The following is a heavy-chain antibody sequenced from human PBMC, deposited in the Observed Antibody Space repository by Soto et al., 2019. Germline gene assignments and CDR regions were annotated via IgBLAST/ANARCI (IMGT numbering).Heavy chain of an antibody. CDR3: AKDLTDYYDSGGYYGIDALDN. J-gene: IGHJ3*02. D-gene: IGHD3-22*01. V-gene: IGHV3-23*01. Sequence: EVQLLESGGGLVQPGGSLRLSCAASGFTFNNYAMNWVRQAPGKGLEWVSSISHSGASTYYADSVKGRFTVSRDNSKNTVYLQMNSLGAEDMALYYCAKDLTDYYDSGGYYGIDALDNWGQGTMVTVSS. CDR1: GFTFNNYA. CDR2: ISHSGAST.